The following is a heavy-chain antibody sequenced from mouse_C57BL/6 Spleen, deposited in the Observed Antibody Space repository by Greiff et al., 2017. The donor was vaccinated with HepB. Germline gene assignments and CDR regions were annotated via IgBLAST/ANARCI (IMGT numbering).Heavy chain of an antibody. CDR2: IYPGDGDT. J-gene: IGHJ2*01. CDR1: GYAFSSSW. D-gene: IGHD1-1*01. Sequence: QVQLQQSGPELVKPGASVKISCKASGYAFSSSWMNWVKQRPGKGLEWIGRIYPGDGDTNYNGKFKGKATLTADKSSSTAYMQLSSLTSEDSAVYFGARGITTVVAPYFDYWGQGTTLTVSS. CDR3: ARGITTVVAPYFDY. V-gene: IGHV1-82*01.